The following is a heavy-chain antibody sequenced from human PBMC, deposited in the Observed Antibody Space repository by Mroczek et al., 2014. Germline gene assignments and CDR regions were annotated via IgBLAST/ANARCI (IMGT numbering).Heavy chain of an antibody. CDR3: AKVKVPAATVSWFDP. J-gene: IGHJ5*02. Sequence: QVQLQQWGGGVVQPGRSLRLSCAASGFTFSSYGMHWVRQAPGKGLEWVAVISYDGSNKYYADSVKGRFTISRDNSKNTLYLQMNSLRAEDTAVYYCAKVKVPAATVSWFDPWGQGTWSPSPQ. CDR1: GFTFSSYG. V-gene: IGHV3-30*18. D-gene: IGHD2-2*01. CDR2: ISYDGSNK.